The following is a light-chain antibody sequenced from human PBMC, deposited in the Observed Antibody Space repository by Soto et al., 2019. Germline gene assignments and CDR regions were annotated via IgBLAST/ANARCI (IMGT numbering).Light chain of an antibody. V-gene: IGKV3-15*01. J-gene: IGKJ5*01. CDR1: QSVTSN. Sequence: EIVLTQSPDTLAVSPGEVATLSCWASQSVTSNLAWYQQKRGQAPRLLIYAASTRAAGIPARFSGSGSGTDFTLTISSLQSEDFAIYYCQQYYDWPITFGQGTRLEIK. CDR2: AAS. CDR3: QQYYDWPIT.